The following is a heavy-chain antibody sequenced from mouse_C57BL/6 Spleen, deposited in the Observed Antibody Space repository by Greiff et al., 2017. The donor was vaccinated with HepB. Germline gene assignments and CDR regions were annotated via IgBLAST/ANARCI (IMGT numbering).Heavy chain of an antibody. J-gene: IGHJ4*01. Sequence: EVQLQQSGPELVKPGASVKISCKASGYTFTDYYMNWVKQSHGKSLEWIGDINPNNGGTSYNQKFKGKATLTVDKSSSTAYMELRSLTSEDSAVYYCARLRPHAMDYWGQGTSVTVSS. CDR2: INPNNGGT. CDR3: ARLRPHAMDY. CDR1: GYTFTDYY. V-gene: IGHV1-26*01.